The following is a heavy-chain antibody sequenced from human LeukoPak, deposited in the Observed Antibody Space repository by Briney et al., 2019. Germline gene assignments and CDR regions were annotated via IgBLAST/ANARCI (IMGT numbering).Heavy chain of an antibody. CDR3: ARIPAGIATRKGKLYYCYYYMDV. J-gene: IGHJ6*03. V-gene: IGHV3-7*01. CDR1: GLTFSSYW. CDR2: IKQDGSEK. Sequence: PGGSLRLSCAASGLTFSSYWMSWVRQAPGKGLEWVANIKQDGSEKYYVDSMKGRFTISRDNAKNSLYLQMNSLRAEDTAVYYCARIPAGIATRKGKLYYCYYYMDVWGKGTTVTVSS. D-gene: IGHD6-13*01.